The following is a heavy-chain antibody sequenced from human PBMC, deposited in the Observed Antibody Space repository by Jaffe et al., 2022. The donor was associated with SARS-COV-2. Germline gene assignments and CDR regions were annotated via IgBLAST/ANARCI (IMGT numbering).Heavy chain of an antibody. CDR3: ASSHYGDFLFDY. CDR1: GGSISSYY. Sequence: QVQLQESGPGLVKPSETLSLTCTVSGGSISSYYWSWIRQPPGKGLEWIGYIYYSGSTNYNPSLKSRVTISVDTSKNQFSLKLSSVTAADTAVYYCASSHYGDFLFDYWGQGTLVTVSS. V-gene: IGHV4-59*01. D-gene: IGHD4-17*01. CDR2: IYYSGST. J-gene: IGHJ4*02.